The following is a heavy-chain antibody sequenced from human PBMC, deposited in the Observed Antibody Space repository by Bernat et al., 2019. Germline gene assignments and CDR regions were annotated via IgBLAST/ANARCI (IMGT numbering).Heavy chain of an antibody. D-gene: IGHD5-18*01. V-gene: IGHV3-49*03. CDR2: IRSKAYGGTT. CDR1: GFTFGDYA. Sequence: EVQLVESGGGLVQPGRSLRLSCTASGFTFGDYAMSWFRQAPGKGLEWVGFIRSKAYGGTTEYAASVKGRFTISRDDSKSIAYLQMNSLKTEDTAVYYCTRVGHSYGYRDFDYWGQGTRVTVSS. J-gene: IGHJ4*02. CDR3: TRVGHSYGYRDFDY.